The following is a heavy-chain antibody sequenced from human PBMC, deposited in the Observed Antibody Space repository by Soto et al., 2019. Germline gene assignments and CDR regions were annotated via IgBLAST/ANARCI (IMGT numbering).Heavy chain of an antibody. Sequence: QVQLVESGGGVVQPGRSLRLSCAASGFTFSSYGMHWVRQAPGKGLEWVAVILNDGSNKYYADSVKGRLTISRDNSKNSLYLPMNSLSAVDSAVFYCSQESFYDCCGYSFDYWGQGTLVTVSS. CDR1: GFTFSSYG. J-gene: IGHJ4*02. CDR2: ILNDGSNK. D-gene: IGHD3-22*01. CDR3: SQESFYDCCGYSFDY. V-gene: IGHV3-30*18.